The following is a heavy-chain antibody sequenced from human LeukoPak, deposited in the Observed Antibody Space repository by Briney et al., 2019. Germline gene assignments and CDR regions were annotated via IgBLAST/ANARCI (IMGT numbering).Heavy chain of an antibody. CDR1: GFTFDDYA. V-gene: IGHV3-43D*03. CDR2: ISWDGGST. J-gene: IGHJ4*02. Sequence: GGSLRLSCAASGFTFDDYAMHWVRQAPGKGLEWVSLISWDGGSTYYADSVKGRFTISRDNSKNSLYLQMNSLRAEDTALYYCAKDRDSSSWYGGSDYWGQGTLVTLSS. CDR3: AKDRDSSSWYGGSDY. D-gene: IGHD6-13*01.